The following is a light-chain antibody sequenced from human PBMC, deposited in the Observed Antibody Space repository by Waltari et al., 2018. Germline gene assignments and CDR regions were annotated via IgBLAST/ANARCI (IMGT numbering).Light chain of an antibody. V-gene: IGLV3-21*01. CDR1: DIGSLN. CDR3: QVCDSDTDHWI. CDR2: YDS. Sequence: SYDLTQPRSVSVSPGQTARITCGGDDIGSLNVHWYQQKPAQAPVLVMFYDSERPSGIPERFSGSNSGTTATLTIGGVDAGDEADYYCQVCDSDTDHWIFGGGTRLTVL. J-gene: IGLJ2*01.